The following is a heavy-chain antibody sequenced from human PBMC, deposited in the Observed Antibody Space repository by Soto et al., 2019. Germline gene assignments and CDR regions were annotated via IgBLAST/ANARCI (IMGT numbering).Heavy chain of an antibody. V-gene: IGHV4-39*01. Sequence: QLQLQESGPGLVKPSETLSLTCTVSGGSISSSSYYWGWIRQPPGKGLEWIGSIYYSGSTYYNPSLKSRVTISVDTSKNQFSLKLSSVTAADTAVYYCARRVVVAATLDYWGQGTLVTVSS. CDR2: IYYSGST. D-gene: IGHD2-15*01. CDR3: ARRVVVAATLDY. CDR1: GGSISSSSYY. J-gene: IGHJ4*02.